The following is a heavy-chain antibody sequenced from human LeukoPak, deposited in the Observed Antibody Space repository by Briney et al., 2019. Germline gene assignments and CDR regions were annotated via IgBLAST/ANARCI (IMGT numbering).Heavy chain of an antibody. CDR2: ISAYNGKT. V-gene: IGHV1-18*01. D-gene: IGHD3-22*01. CDR3: ATCYYYDRSDYYLADY. Sequence: ASVKVSCKASGYTFTSYGISWVRQAPGQGREWMGWISAYNGKTNYAQKLQGRVTMTTDTSTSTAYMELSSLRSEDTAVYYCATCYYYDRSDYYLADYWGQGTLLTVSS. J-gene: IGHJ4*02. CDR1: GYTFTSYG.